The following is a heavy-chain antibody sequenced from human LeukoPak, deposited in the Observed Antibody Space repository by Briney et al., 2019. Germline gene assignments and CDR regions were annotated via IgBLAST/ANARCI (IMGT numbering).Heavy chain of an antibody. J-gene: IGHJ6*03. V-gene: IGHV4-61*01. CDR2: IYYSGST. D-gene: IGHD2-8*01. CDR3: ARVRCGRGYCTLGDYMDV. Sequence: PSETLSLTCTVSGGSISSSSYYWSWIRQPPGKGLEWIGYIYYSGSTNYNPSLKSRVTISVDTSKNQFSLKLSSVTAADTAVYYCARVRCGRGYCTLGDYMDVWGKGTTVTVSS. CDR1: GGSISSSSYY.